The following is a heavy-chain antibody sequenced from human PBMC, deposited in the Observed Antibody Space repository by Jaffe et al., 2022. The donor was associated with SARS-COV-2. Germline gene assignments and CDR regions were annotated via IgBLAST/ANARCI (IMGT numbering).Heavy chain of an antibody. V-gene: IGHV4-59*01. CDR1: GGSISSYY. D-gene: IGHD6-13*01. Sequence: QVQLQESGPGLVKPSETLSLTCTVSGGSISSYYWSWIRQPPGKGLEWIGYIYYSGSTNYNPSLKSRVTISVDTSKNQFSLKLSSVTAADTAVYYCARDKRGIAARYGMDVWGQGTTVTVSS. CDR3: ARDKRGIAARYGMDV. CDR2: IYYSGST. J-gene: IGHJ6*02.